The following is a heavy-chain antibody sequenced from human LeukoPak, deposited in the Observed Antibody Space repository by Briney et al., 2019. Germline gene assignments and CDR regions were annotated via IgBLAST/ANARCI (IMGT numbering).Heavy chain of an antibody. CDR2: ISSSSSSSYI. Sequence: GGSLRLSCAASGFTFSSYSMNWVRQAPGKGLEWVSSISSSSSSSYIYYADSVKGRFTISRDNAKNSLYLQMNSLRAEDTAVYYCARAATDTAMAKGAKRSYYFDYWGQGTLVTVSS. J-gene: IGHJ4*02. CDR3: ARAATDTAMAKGAKRSYYFDY. V-gene: IGHV3-21*01. D-gene: IGHD5-18*01. CDR1: GFTFSSYS.